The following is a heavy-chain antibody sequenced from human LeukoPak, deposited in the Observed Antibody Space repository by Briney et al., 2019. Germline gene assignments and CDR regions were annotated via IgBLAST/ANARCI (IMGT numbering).Heavy chain of an antibody. V-gene: IGHV3-48*04. CDR2: IDSGSTST. CDR1: GFTFSSHW. CDR3: ARGRLSSGWYDD. J-gene: IGHJ4*02. D-gene: IGHD6-19*01. Sequence: PGGSLRLSCAASGFTFSSHWMHWVRQAPGKGLEWVSFIDSGSTSTKYADSVKGRFSISRDNAKNTLYLHMNSLRAEDTAVYYCARGRLSSGWYDDWGQGTLVTVSS.